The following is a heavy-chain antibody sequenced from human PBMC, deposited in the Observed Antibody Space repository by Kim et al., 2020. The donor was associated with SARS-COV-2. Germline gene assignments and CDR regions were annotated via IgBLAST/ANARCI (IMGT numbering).Heavy chain of an antibody. CDR2: IYHSGST. J-gene: IGHJ4*02. V-gene: IGHV4-4*02. CDR1: GGSISSSNW. D-gene: IGHD6-6*01. CDR3: ARGDLSSSSTQFDY. Sequence: SETLSLTCAVSGGSISSSNWWSWVRQPPGKGLEWIGEIYHSGSTNYNPSLKSRVTISVDKSKNQFSLKLSSVTAADTAVYYCARGDLSSSSTQFDYWGQGTLVTVSS.